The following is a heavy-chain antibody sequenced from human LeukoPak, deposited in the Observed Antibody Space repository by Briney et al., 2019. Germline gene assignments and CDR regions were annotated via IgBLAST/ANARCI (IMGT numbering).Heavy chain of an antibody. J-gene: IGHJ4*02. Sequence: GGSLRLSCAASGFTVSSNYMSWVRRAPGKGLEWVSVIYSGGSTYYADSVKGRFTISRDNSKNTLYLQMNSLRAEDTAVYYCARPSIAVAGTDYWGQGTLVTVSS. V-gene: IGHV3-66*04. CDR3: ARPSIAVAGTDY. D-gene: IGHD6-19*01. CDR2: IYSGGST. CDR1: GFTVSSNY.